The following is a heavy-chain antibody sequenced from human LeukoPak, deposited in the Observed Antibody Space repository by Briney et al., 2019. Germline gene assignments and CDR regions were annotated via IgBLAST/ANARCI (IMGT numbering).Heavy chain of an antibody. D-gene: IGHD2-8*01. V-gene: IGHV1-18*01. J-gene: IGHJ3*02. CDR2: ISAYNGNT. CDR3: ARGDTIMAFDI. Sequence: ASVKVSCKASGGTFSTYAINWVRQAPGQGLEWMGWISAYNGNTNYAQKLQGRVTMTTDTSTSTAYMELRSLRSEDTAVYYCARGDTIMAFDIWGQGTMVTVSS. CDR1: GGTFSTYA.